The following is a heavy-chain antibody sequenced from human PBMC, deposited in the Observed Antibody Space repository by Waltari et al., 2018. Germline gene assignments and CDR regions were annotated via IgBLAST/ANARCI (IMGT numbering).Heavy chain of an antibody. Sequence: QVQLQESGPGLVKPSETLSLTCAVSGYSISSGYYWRWTRQPPGQGPEWIGSIYHSGSTYYNPSLKSRVTISVDTSKNQFSLKLSSVTAADTAVYYCARHIHYGGNLNWFDPWGQGTLVTVSS. CDR1: GYSISSGYY. V-gene: IGHV4-38-2*01. D-gene: IGHD2-15*01. CDR3: ARHIHYGGNLNWFDP. J-gene: IGHJ5*02. CDR2: IYHSGST.